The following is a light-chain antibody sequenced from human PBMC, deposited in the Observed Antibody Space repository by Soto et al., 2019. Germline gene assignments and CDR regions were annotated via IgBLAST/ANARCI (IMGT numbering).Light chain of an antibody. V-gene: IGKV1-12*01. J-gene: IGKJ2*01. CDR3: LQSDSFPHT. CDR1: QGISSW. Sequence: DIQMTQSPSSVSASVGDRVTLTCRASQGISSWLAWYQQKPGKAPKLLIYASSSLHSGVPSRFSGRGSGTHFTLAISSLQPEDSATYYCLQSDSFPHTFGQGTKLEIK. CDR2: ASS.